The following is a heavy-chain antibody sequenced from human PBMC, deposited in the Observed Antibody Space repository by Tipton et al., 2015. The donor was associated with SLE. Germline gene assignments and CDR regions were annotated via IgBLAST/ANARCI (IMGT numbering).Heavy chain of an antibody. CDR3: ARDTTGYLLSDY. V-gene: IGHV4-59*01. CDR2: IYYSGST. D-gene: IGHD3-9*01. Sequence: LRLSCTVSGGSISSYYWSWIRQPPGKGLEWIGYIYYSGSTNYNPPLKSRVTISVDTSKNQFSLKLSSVTAADTAVYYCARDTTGYLLSDYWGQGTLVTVSS. CDR1: GGSISSYY. J-gene: IGHJ4*02.